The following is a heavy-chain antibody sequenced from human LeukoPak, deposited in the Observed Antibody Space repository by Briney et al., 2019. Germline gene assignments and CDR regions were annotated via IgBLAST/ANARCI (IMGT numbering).Heavy chain of an antibody. Sequence: GRSLRLSCAASGFTFSTYAIHWVRQAPGKGLEWVAIISYNGGNTYYADSVKGRFTISRDNSKNTLYLQMNSLRTEDTAVYYCARDRIRNFDYMYYFDSWGQGTLVTVSS. V-gene: IGHV3-30-3*01. CDR1: GFTFSTYA. D-gene: IGHD3-9*01. CDR2: ISYNGGNT. J-gene: IGHJ4*02. CDR3: ARDRIRNFDYMYYFDS.